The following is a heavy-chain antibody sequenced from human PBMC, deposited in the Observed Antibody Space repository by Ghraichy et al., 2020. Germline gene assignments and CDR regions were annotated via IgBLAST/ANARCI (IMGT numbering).Heavy chain of an antibody. Sequence: LSLTCAASGFTFNRYAMSWVRQAPGKGLEWVSTITWNSASTRYADSVKGRSTISRDNYKNAVYLQVTSLREDDTAVYFCAKTGDSGWFYDYWGRGTLVTVSS. J-gene: IGHJ4*02. CDR1: GFTFNRYA. V-gene: IGHV3-23*01. D-gene: IGHD6-19*01. CDR2: ITWNSAST. CDR3: AKTGDSGWFYDY.